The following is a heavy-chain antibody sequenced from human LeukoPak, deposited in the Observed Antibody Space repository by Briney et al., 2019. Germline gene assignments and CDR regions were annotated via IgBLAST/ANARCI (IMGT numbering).Heavy chain of an antibody. J-gene: IGHJ4*02. CDR3: ARSERVYGDRPLDY. V-gene: IGHV3-30-3*01. Sequence: GRSLRLSCAASGFTFSSHAMHWVRQAPGKGLEWVAVISYDGSNKYYADSVKGRFTISRDNSKNTLYPQTNSLRAEDTAVYYCARSERVYGDRPLDYWGQGTLVTVSS. CDR2: ISYDGSNK. CDR1: GFTFSSHA. D-gene: IGHD4-17*01.